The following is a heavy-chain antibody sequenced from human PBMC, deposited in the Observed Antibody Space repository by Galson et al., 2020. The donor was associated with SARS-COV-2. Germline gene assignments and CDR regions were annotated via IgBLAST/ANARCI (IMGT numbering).Heavy chain of an antibody. Sequence: SVKVSCKASGGTFSSYAISWVRQAPGQGLEWMGGIIPIFGTANYAQKFQGRVTITADESTSTAYMELSSLRSEDTAVYYCARASWGTVTTNYYYYMDVWGKGTTVTVSS. CDR1: GGTFSSYA. D-gene: IGHD4-4*01. CDR3: ARASWGTVTTNYYYYMDV. V-gene: IGHV1-69*13. CDR2: IIPIFGTA. J-gene: IGHJ6*03.